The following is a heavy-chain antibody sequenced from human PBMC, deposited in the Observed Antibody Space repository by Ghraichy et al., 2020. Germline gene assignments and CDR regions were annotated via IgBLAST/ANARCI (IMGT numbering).Heavy chain of an antibody. CDR1: GDSVSTNSAA. Sequence: SQTLSLTCDISGDSVSTNSAAWNWIRQSPSRGLEWLGRTLYRSKWYYEYAEPMKSRITITADTAKNQISLQVTSVTPEGSAIYYCARDKWSRRFDSWGQGSLVTVSS. D-gene: IGHD1-26*01. CDR2: TLYRSKWYY. J-gene: IGHJ4*02. V-gene: IGHV6-1*01. CDR3: ARDKWSRRFDS.